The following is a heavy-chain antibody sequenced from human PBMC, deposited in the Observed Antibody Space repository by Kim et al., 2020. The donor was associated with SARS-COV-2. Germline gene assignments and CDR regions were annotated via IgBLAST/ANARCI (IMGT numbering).Heavy chain of an antibody. D-gene: IGHD3-3*01. J-gene: IGHJ6*02. CDR3: ARDASRGGPPYYDFWSGYYYYYYGMDV. CDR1: GYTFTSYA. V-gene: IGHV7-4-1*02. CDR2: INTNTGNP. Sequence: ASVKVSCKASGYTFTSYAMNWVRQAPGQGLEWMGWINTNTGNPTYAQGFTGRFVFSLDTSVSTAYLQISSLKAEDTAVYYCARDASRGGPPYYDFWSGYYYYYYGMDVWGQGTTVTVSS.